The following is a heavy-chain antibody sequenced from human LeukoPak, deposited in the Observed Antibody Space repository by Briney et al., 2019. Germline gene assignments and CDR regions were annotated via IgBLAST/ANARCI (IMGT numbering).Heavy chain of an antibody. CDR2: IKADGSEK. J-gene: IGHJ4*02. CDR1: GFSFSGHL. D-gene: IGHD1-26*01. CDR3: AYRNNFEY. V-gene: IGHV3-7*05. Sequence: GGSLRLSCAASGFSFSGHLMNWVRQPPGKRLEWVANIKADGSEKYYVDSVKGRFTISRDDAKRTVDLQMDNLRAEDTAIYYCAYRNNFEYWGQGALVTVSS.